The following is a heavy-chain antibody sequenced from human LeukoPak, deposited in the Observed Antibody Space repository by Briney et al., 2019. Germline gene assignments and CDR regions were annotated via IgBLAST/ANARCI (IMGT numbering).Heavy chain of an antibody. V-gene: IGHV3-9*01. CDR3: AKETMVRGVSYAFDI. D-gene: IGHD3-10*01. CDR2: ISWNSGSI. Sequence: GGSLRLSFAASGFTFDDYAMHWVRQAPGKGLEWVSGISWNSGSIGYADSVKGRFTISRDNAKNSLYLQMNSLRAEDTALYYCAKETMVRGVSYAFDIWGQGTMVTVSS. CDR1: GFTFDDYA. J-gene: IGHJ3*02.